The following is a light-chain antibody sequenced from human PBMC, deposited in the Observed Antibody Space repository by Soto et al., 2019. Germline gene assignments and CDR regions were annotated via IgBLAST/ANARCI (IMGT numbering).Light chain of an antibody. CDR3: QPYSHWRPST. V-gene: IGKV3D-15*01. CDR1: QSVSSN. CDR2: GAS. Sequence: EVEMSQSPATLSVTPGDRATLSCSPSQSVSSNLAWYQQKPGQAPRLLDYGASTRGTGIPSRISGSGSGTEFTLTISSLQSAGFAVYCCQPYSHWRPSTLRQGTKVDI. J-gene: IGKJ1*01.